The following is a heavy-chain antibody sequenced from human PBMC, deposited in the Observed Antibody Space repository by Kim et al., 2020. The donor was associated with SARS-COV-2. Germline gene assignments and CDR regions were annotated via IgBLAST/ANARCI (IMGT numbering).Heavy chain of an antibody. CDR3: ASYPGGNNPYYFDY. D-gene: IGHD2-15*01. Sequence: SETLSLTCAVYGGSFSGYYWSWIRQPPGKGLEWIGEINHSGSTNYNPSLKSRVTISVDTSKNQFSLKLSSVTAADTAVYYCASYPGGNNPYYFDYWGQGTLVTVSS. V-gene: IGHV4-34*01. CDR1: GGSFSGYY. J-gene: IGHJ4*02. CDR2: INHSGST.